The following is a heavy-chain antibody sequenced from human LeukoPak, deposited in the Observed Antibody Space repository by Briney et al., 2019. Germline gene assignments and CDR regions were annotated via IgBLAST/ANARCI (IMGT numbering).Heavy chain of an antibody. CDR3: ARDPGARDSSGYSHY. CDR2: ISSSSSYI. J-gene: IGHJ4*02. Sequence: GGSLRLSCAASGFTFSSYSMNWVRQAPGKGLEWVSSISSSSSYIYYADSVKGRFTISRDNARNSLYLQMNSLRAEDTAVYYCARDPGARDSSGYSHYWGQGTLVTVSS. V-gene: IGHV3-21*01. CDR1: GFTFSSYS. D-gene: IGHD3-22*01.